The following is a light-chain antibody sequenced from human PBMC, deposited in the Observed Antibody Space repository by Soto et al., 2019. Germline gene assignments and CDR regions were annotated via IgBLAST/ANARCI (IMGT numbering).Light chain of an antibody. Sequence: DVVLTQSPLSLSVTLGQPASISCGSSRSLVHSDGNIYLIWFQQRPGQSPRRLIYQVSNRDSGVPDRFSGSGSVTDFTLKISRVEAEDVGVYCCLQATHWPHTVGQGTKVDIK. CDR3: LQATHWPHT. CDR2: QVS. V-gene: IGKV2-30*02. CDR1: RSLVHSDGNIY. J-gene: IGKJ2*01.